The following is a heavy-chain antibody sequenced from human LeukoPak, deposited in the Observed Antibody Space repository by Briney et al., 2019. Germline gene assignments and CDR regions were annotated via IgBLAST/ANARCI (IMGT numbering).Heavy chain of an antibody. V-gene: IGHV1-69*04. Sequence: SVKVSCKASGGTFSSYAISWVRQAPGQGLEWMGRIIPILGIANYAQKFQGRVTITADKSTSTAYMELSSLRTEDTAVYYCARASRYYGSGSLNDYYYGMDVWGQGTTVTVSS. CDR1: GGTFSSYA. D-gene: IGHD3-10*01. CDR2: IIPILGIA. J-gene: IGHJ6*02. CDR3: ARASRYYGSGSLNDYYYGMDV.